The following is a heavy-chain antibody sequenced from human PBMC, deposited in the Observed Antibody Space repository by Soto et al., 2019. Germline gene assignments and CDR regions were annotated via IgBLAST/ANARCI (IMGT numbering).Heavy chain of an antibody. Sequence: GGSLRLSCAASGFIFNGYAMSWVRQAPGKGLEWVSAISGGAMSTFYADSVKGRFTISRDNSKKTLYLQMDSLRAEDTAIYYCARQYYYDSRGYFYPGYFDFWGQGSLVTVSS. D-gene: IGHD3-22*01. CDR3: ARQYYYDSRGYFYPGYFDF. J-gene: IGHJ4*02. V-gene: IGHV3-23*01. CDR2: ISGGAMST. CDR1: GFIFNGYA.